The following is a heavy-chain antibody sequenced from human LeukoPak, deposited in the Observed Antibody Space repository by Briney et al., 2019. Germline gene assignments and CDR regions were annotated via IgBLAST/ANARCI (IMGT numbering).Heavy chain of an antibody. CDR1: GGTFSSYA. CDR3: ARDGVGDFGAFDI. V-gene: IGHV1-69*01. J-gene: IGHJ3*02. Sequence: SVKASCKASGGTFSSYAISWVRQAPGQGLEWMGGIIPIFGTANYAQKFQGRVTITADESTSTAYMELSSLRSEDTAVYYCARDGVGDFGAFDIWGQGTMVTVSS. D-gene: IGHD3-10*01. CDR2: IIPIFGTA.